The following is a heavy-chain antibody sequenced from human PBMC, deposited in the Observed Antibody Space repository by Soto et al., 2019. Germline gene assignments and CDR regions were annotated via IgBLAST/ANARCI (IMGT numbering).Heavy chain of an antibody. J-gene: IGHJ4*02. Sequence: GGSLRLSCAASGFTFSSYAMSWVRQAPGKGLEWVSTISGSGGSTYYADSVKGRFSISRDNSKNTLFLQMNSLRAEDTAIYYCAKPWFGEEAPFDYWGQGTLVTVSS. D-gene: IGHD3-10*01. CDR3: AKPWFGEEAPFDY. CDR2: ISGSGGST. V-gene: IGHV3-23*01. CDR1: GFTFSSYA.